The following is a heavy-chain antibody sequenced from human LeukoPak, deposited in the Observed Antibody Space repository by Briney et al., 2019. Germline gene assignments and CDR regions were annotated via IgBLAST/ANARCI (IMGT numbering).Heavy chain of an antibody. CDR1: GFTFSTYS. D-gene: IGHD2-21*01. V-gene: IGHV3-21*01. Sequence: GGSLRLSCAASGFTFSTYSMNWVRQAPGKGLEWVSSISSSGSYIYYADSMKGRFTISRDNAKNSLYLQMNGLRAEDTAVYYCAVPPVVATTDWYFDLWGRGTLVTVSS. CDR2: ISSSGSYI. J-gene: IGHJ2*01. CDR3: AVPPVVATTDWYFDL.